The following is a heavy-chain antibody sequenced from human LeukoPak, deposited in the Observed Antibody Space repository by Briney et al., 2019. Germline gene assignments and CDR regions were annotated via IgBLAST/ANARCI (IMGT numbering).Heavy chain of an antibody. CDR1: GGTFSSYA. CDR3: ARDLGPFRAFDI. D-gene: IGHD2/OR15-2a*01. CDR2: IIPIFGTA. V-gene: IGHV1-69*01. Sequence: SVKVSCKASGGTFSSYAISWVRQAPGQGLEWMGGIIPIFGTANYAQKFQGRVTIAADESTSTAYMELSSLRSEDTAVYYCARDLGPFRAFDIWGQRTMVTVSS. J-gene: IGHJ3*02.